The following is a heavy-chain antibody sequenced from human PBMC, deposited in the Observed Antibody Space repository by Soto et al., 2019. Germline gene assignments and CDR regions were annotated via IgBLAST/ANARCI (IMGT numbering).Heavy chain of an antibody. CDR3: ARDPPTYYGMDV. J-gene: IGHJ6*02. Sequence: SVKVSFKASGGTFSRYAISWLRQAPGQGLEWMGGIIPIFGTANYAQKFQGRVTITADESTSTAYMELSSLRSEDTAVYYCARDPPTYYGMDVWGQGTTVTVSS. CDR2: IIPIFGTA. V-gene: IGHV1-69*13. CDR1: GGTFSRYA.